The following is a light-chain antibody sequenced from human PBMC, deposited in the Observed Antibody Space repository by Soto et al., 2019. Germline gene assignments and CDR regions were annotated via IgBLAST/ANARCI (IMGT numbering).Light chain of an antibody. CDR1: QSLQHSNGYNY. V-gene: IGKV2-28*01. CDR3: MHGVQMPPIT. J-gene: IGKJ5*01. CDR2: LAS. Sequence: DIVMTQSPLSLPVTPGDPASISCRSSQSLQHSNGYNYLDWYFQKPGQSPQHLIHLASNRASGVPVRFSGSGSGTVFTLNISSVEAEDVGLYYCMHGVQMPPITFGQGTRLEIK.